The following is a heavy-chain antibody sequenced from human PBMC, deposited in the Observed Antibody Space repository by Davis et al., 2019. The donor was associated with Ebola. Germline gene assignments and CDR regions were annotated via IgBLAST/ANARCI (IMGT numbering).Heavy chain of an antibody. CDR1: GGSISSSSYY. J-gene: IGHJ4*02. D-gene: IGHD5-12*01. CDR3: ARKRGYSGYDPFDY. CDR2: IYYSGST. V-gene: IGHV4-39*01. Sequence: SETLSLTCTVSGGSISSSSYYWGWIRQPPGKGPEWIGSIYYSGSTYYNPSLKSRVTISVDTSKNQFSLKLSSVTAADTAVYYCARKRGYSGYDPFDYWGQGTLVTVSS.